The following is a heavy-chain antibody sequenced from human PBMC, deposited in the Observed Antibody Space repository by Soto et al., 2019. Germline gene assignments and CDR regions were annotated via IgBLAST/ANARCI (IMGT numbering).Heavy chain of an antibody. J-gene: IGHJ4*02. CDR2: IIPIFGTA. Sequence: SVKVSCKASGGTFSSYAISWVRQAPGQGLEWMGGIIPIFGTANYAQKFQGRVTITADESTSTAYMELSSLRSEDTAVYYCASTLLGYCSSTSCYMPLWGQGTLVTVSS. CDR3: ASTLLGYCSSTSCYMPL. V-gene: IGHV1-69*13. D-gene: IGHD2-2*02. CDR1: GGTFSSYA.